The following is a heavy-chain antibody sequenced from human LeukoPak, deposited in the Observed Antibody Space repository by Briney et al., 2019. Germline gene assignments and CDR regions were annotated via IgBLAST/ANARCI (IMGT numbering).Heavy chain of an antibody. CDR3: ARGRLPAGPLHYFDS. D-gene: IGHD2-2*01. V-gene: IGHV3-48*02. Sequence: PGGSLRLSCAASGFTFSSYSMDWVRQAPGKGLEWVSYISTTSTIYYADSVKGRFTISRDSAKNSLYLQMNSLRDEDTAVYYCARGRLPAGPLHYFDSWGQGTLVTVSS. CDR1: GFTFSSYS. CDR2: ISTTSTI. J-gene: IGHJ4*02.